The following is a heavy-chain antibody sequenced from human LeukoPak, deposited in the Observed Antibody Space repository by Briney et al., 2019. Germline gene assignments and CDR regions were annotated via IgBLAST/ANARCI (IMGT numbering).Heavy chain of an antibody. CDR1: GFTFSNYW. V-gene: IGHV3-74*01. J-gene: IGHJ6*02. CDR3: ARDPGGSGSYYHYYWSDYYYYYGMDV. D-gene: IGHD3-10*01. Sequence: PGGSLRLSCAASGFTFSNYWMHWVRHAPGKGLVWVSRIYTDETTTSYADSVKGRFTISRDNSKNTLYLQMNSLRAEDTAVYYCARDPGGSGSYYHYYWSDYYYYYGMDVWGQGTTVTVSS. CDR2: IYTDETTT.